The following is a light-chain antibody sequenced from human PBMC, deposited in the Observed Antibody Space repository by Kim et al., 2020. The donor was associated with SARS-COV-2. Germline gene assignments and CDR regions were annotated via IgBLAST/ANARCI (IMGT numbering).Light chain of an antibody. Sequence: TINCRSSQSVLYSSNNKNYLAWYQQKPGQPPKLLIYWASTRESGVPDRFSGRGSGTDFTLTISSLQAEDVAIYYCQQHYSSPPWTFGQGTKVDIK. CDR1: QSVLYSSNNKNY. CDR3: QQHYSSPPWT. J-gene: IGKJ1*01. CDR2: WAS. V-gene: IGKV4-1*01.